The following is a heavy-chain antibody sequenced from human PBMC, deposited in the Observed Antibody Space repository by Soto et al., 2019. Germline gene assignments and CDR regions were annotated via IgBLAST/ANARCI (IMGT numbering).Heavy chain of an antibody. D-gene: IGHD6-19*01. J-gene: IGHJ4*02. CDR1: SDSIAGENW. CDR3: ARVFSSGSGWMYYFDF. V-gene: IGHV4-4*02. CDR2: VFHTGGT. Sequence: QVQLQESGPGLVKPSETLSLTCTVSSDSIAGENWWSWVRQPPGLGLEWIGEVFHTGGTNYNPSLKSRVTLAVDPSTTPFSLCLISATAADTAVYYCARVFSSGSGWMYYFDFWGQGTLVSVSS.